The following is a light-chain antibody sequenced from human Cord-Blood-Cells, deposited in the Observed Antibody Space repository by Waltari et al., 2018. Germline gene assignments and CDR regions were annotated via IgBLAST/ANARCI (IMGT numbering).Light chain of an antibody. CDR2: AAS. CDR1: QSISSY. CDR3: QQSYSTPYT. J-gene: IGKJ2*01. V-gene: IGKV1-39*01. Sequence: DIQMTQSPSSLSASVGDRVTITCRASQSISSYLNWYQQKPGKAPKLLIHAASSLQSGVPSRFSGSGSGTDFTLTISSLQPEDFATHYCQQSYSTPYTFGQGTKLEIK.